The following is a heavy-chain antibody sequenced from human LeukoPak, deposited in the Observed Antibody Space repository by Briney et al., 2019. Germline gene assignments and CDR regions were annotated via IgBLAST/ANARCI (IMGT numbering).Heavy chain of an antibody. V-gene: IGHV4-59*01. CDR3: ARESEREAFDI. J-gene: IGHJ3*02. D-gene: IGHD6-25*01. CDR1: GGSISSYY. Sequence: SETLSLTCTVSGGSISSYYWSWIRQPPGKGLEWIGYIYYSGSTNYNPSLKSRVTISVDTSKNQFSLKLSSVTAADTAVYYCARESEREAFDIWGQGTMVTVSS. CDR2: IYYSGST.